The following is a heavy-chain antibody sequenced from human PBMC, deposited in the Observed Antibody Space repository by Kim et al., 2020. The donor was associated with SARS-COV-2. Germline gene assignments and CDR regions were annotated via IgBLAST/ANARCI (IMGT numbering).Heavy chain of an antibody. CDR2: IGDRGRTT. J-gene: IGHJ4*02. V-gene: IGHV3-23*01. D-gene: IGHD6-19*01. CDR3: ARPPRAVDGTGWYLSFGY. Sequence: GGSLRLSCAASGFTFSSFAMNWVRQAPGKGPEWVSTIGDRGRTTYYADSVKGRFTISRDNSKNTMYLQMNSLRAEDTAVYYCARPPRAVDGTGWYLSFGYWGQGTLVTVSS. CDR1: GFTFSSFA.